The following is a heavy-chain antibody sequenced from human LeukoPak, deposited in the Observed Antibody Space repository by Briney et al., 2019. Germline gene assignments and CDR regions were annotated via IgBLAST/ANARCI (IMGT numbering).Heavy chain of an antibody. D-gene: IGHD3-10*01. CDR1: GGSISSYY. CDR3: ARDSSYGSGSYVIDY. CDR2: IYYSGST. J-gene: IGHJ4*02. V-gene: IGHV4-59*12. Sequence: SETLSLTCTVSGGSISSYYWSWIRQPPGKGLEWIGYIYYSGSTNYNPSLKSRVTISVDTSKNQFSLKLSSVTAADTAVYYCARDSSYGSGSYVIDYWGQGTLVTVSS.